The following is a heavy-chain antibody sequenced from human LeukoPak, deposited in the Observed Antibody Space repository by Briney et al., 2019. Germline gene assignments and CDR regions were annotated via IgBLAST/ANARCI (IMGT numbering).Heavy chain of an antibody. CDR2: IVVGSGNT. Sequence: SVKVSCKASGFTFTSSAMQWVRQARGQRLEWIGWIVVGSGNTNYAQKFQERVTITRDMSTSTAYMELSSLRSEDTAVYYCAAVNYDMLSYLDYWGQGTLVTVSS. V-gene: IGHV1-58*02. CDR3: AAVNYDMLSYLDY. D-gene: IGHD3-16*01. J-gene: IGHJ4*02. CDR1: GFTFTSSA.